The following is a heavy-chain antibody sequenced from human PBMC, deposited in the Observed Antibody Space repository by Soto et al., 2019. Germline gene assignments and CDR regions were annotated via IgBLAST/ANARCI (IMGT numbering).Heavy chain of an antibody. CDR1: GFTFSSYA. D-gene: IGHD3-16*02. J-gene: IGHJ4*02. Sequence: LSLTCAASGFTFSSYAMSWVRQAPGKGLEWVSAISGSGGSTYYADSVKGRFTISRDNSKNTLYLQMNSLRAEDTAVYYCAKVDYDYIWGSYRYTGFDYWGQGTLVTVSS. CDR3: AKVDYDYIWGSYRYTGFDY. V-gene: IGHV3-23*01. CDR2: ISGSGGST.